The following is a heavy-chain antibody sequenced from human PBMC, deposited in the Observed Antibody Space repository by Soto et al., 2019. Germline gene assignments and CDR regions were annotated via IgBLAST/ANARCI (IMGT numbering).Heavy chain of an antibody. J-gene: IGHJ4*02. CDR2: ISGSGDTT. V-gene: IGHV3-23*01. CDR3: ANSFEGGHSSGWYFFAY. D-gene: IGHD6-13*01. Sequence: GGSLRLSCAASGFTFTSYAMNWVRQAPGKGLEWVSVISGSGDTTYYADSVKGRFTISRDNSKNTLYLQMNSLRAEDTAVYYWANSFEGGHSSGWYFFAYGAKGTLVTVSP. CDR1: GFTFTSYA.